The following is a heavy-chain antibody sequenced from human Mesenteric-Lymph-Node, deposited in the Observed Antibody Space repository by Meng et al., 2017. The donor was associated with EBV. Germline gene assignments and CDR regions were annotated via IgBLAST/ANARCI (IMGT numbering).Heavy chain of an antibody. J-gene: IGHJ4*02. Sequence: VQSVESGSQLKNPGASWKVSCKASGYIFSYFGLNWVRQAPGQGLEWLEWINTNSGHPAYAQGFTGRLVFSLDTSVNTAFLQINDLKSDDTAIYYCVKDRGFGELFDFWGQGTLVTVSS. V-gene: IGHV7-4-1*02. CDR3: VKDRGFGELFDF. D-gene: IGHD3-10*01. CDR2: INTNSGHP. CDR1: GYIFSYFG.